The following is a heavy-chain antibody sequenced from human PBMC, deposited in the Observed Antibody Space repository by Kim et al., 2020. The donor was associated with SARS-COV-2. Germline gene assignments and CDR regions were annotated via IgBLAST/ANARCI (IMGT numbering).Heavy chain of an antibody. CDR1: GFTFSSYA. CDR3: AKAALYFDWLVDDAFDI. CDR2: ISGSGGST. J-gene: IGHJ3*02. Sequence: GGSLRLSCAASGFTFSSYAMSWVRQAPGKGLEWVSAISGSGGSTYYADSVKGRFTISRDNSKNTLYLQMNSLRAEDTAVYYCAKAALYFDWLVDDAFDIWGQGTMVTVSS. D-gene: IGHD3-9*01. V-gene: IGHV3-23*01.